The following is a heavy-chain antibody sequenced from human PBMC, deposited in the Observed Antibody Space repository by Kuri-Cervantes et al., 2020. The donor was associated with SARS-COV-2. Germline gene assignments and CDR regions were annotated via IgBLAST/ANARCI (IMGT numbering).Heavy chain of an antibody. CDR3: AIRGRAGWFDP. V-gene: IGHV3-48*03. CDR1: GFTFSSYE. Sequence: GESLKISCAASGFTFSSYEMNWVRQAPGRGLEWVSYISSSGSTIYYADSVKGRFTISRDNSKNTLYLQMNSLRAEDTAVYYCAIRGRAGWFDPWGQGTLVTVSS. D-gene: IGHD3-10*01. J-gene: IGHJ5*02. CDR2: ISSSGSTI.